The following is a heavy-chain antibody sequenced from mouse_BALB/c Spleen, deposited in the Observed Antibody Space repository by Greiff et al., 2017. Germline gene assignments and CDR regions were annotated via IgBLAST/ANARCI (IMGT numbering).Heavy chain of an antibody. CDR3: TSNYYRYEFAY. CDR2: IYPSDSYT. CDR1: GYTFTSYW. V-gene: IGHV1-69*02. J-gene: IGHJ3*01. D-gene: IGHD2-14*01. Sequence: QVQLKQPGAELVRPGASVKLSCKASGYTFTSYWINWVKQRPGQGLEWIGNIYPSDSYTNYNQKFKDKATLTVDKSSSTAYMQLSSPTSEDSAVYYCTSNYYRYEFAYWGQGTLVTVSA.